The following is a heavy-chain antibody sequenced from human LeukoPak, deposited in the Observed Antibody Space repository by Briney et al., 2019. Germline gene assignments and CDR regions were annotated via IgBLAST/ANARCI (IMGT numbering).Heavy chain of an antibody. CDR3: ARGSDYSNGNIYEDDFEY. CDR2: INQDGRVK. V-gene: IGHV3-7*01. CDR1: GFTFDKYW. Sequence: PGGSLRLSCAASGFTFDKYWMYWVRQAPGKGLEWVAQINQDGRVKHYVDSVKGRFTISRDNAKNLVSLQMSSLRAEDTAVYYCARGSDYSNGNIYEDDFEYWGQGTLVTVSS. J-gene: IGHJ4*02. D-gene: IGHD2-8*01.